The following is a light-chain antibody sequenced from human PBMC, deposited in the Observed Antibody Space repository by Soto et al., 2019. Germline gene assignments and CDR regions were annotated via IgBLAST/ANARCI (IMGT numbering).Light chain of an antibody. CDR2: KAS. CDR1: KSISSW. V-gene: IGKV1-5*03. Sequence: DIQMTQSPSTLSASVGDRVTITCRASKSISSWLAWYQQKPGKAPKLLIYKASSLASGVPSRFSGSGSGTEFTLTISSLQPDDFATYYCQQYNSYPYAFGQGTKLEIK. J-gene: IGKJ2*01. CDR3: QQYNSYPYA.